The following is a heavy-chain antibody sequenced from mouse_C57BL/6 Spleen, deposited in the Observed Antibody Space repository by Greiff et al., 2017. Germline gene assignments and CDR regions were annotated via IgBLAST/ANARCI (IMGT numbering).Heavy chain of an antibody. J-gene: IGHJ4*01. D-gene: IGHD2-12*01. CDR2: IYPGDGDT. Sequence: QVQLQQSGAELVKPGASVKISCKASGYAFSSYWMNWVKQRPGKGLEWIGQIYPGDGDTNYNGKFKGKATLTADKSSSTASMQLSSLTSEDSAVYFCARSRYSEAMDYWGQGTSVTVSS. V-gene: IGHV1-80*01. CDR3: ARSRYSEAMDY. CDR1: GYAFSSYW.